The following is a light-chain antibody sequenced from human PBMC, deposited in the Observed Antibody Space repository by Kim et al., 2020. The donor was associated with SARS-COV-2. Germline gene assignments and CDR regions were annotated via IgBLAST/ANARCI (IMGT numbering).Light chain of an antibody. CDR2: DND. CDR1: RSNIVVNS. J-gene: IGLJ3*02. CDR3: GTWDSSLSAGGV. V-gene: IGLV1-51*01. Sequence: KVTISCSGSRSNIVVNSVSWYQHLPGVAPKLLIYDNDKRPAGIPDRFSGSKSGTSATLDITGLQTGDEADYYCGTWDSSLSAGGVFGGGTQLTVL.